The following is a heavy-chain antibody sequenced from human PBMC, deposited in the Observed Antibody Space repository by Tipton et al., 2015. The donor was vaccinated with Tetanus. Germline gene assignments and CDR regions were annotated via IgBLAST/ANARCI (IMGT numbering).Heavy chain of an antibody. V-gene: IGHV3-21*06. Sequence: SLRLSCAGSGFTFSDYSMTWVRQAPGKGLEWISSISSRSSYIYYADSVKGRFTISRDNAKNSLYLQLNSLRDEDTAVYYRAREGDSSGYYRSPTDAFDVWGQGTMVIVSS. J-gene: IGHJ3*01. CDR3: AREGDSSGYYRSPTDAFDV. CDR1: GFTFSDYS. CDR2: ISSRSSYI. D-gene: IGHD3-22*01.